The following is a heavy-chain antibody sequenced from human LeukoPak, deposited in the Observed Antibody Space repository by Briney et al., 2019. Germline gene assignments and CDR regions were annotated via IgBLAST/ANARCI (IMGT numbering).Heavy chain of an antibody. D-gene: IGHD3-22*01. Sequence: GGSLRLSCAASGFTFSSYAMSWVRLAPGKGLKWVSSISGGDGSTYYANSVKGRFTISRDNSKNTLYLQMNSLRAEDTAVYYCAKDPRYYDSSGYYYPAIDYWGQGTLVTVSS. CDR2: ISGGDGST. CDR1: GFTFSSYA. J-gene: IGHJ4*02. CDR3: AKDPRYYDSSGYYYPAIDY. V-gene: IGHV3-23*01.